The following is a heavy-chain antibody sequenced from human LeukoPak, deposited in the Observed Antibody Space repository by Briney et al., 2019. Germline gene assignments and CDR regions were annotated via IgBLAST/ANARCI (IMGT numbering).Heavy chain of an antibody. J-gene: IGHJ4*02. CDR3: ARGLRFLEWTFDY. CDR2: INPNSGDT. Sequence: ASVKVSCKASGYIFTGYYMHWVRQAPGQGLEWMGWINPNSGDTNYAQKFQGRVTMTRDTSIGTAYMEVTRLTSDDTAVYYCARGLRFLEWTFDYWGQGTLVTVSS. V-gene: IGHV1-2*02. D-gene: IGHD3-3*01. CDR1: GYIFTGYY.